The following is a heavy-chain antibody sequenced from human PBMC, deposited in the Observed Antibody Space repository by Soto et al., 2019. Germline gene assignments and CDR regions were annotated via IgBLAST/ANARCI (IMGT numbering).Heavy chain of an antibody. D-gene: IGHD4-17*01. CDR1: GYTVTSYD. CDR3: AYSSTVTTYYYYYGMDV. J-gene: IGHJ6*02. Sequence: GASVKVSCKASGYTVTSYDINWVRQATGQGLEWMGWMNPNSGNTGYAQKFQGRVTMTRNTSISTAYMELSSLRSEDTAVYYCAYSSTVTTYYYYYGMDVWGQGTTVTVSS. CDR2: MNPNSGNT. V-gene: IGHV1-8*01.